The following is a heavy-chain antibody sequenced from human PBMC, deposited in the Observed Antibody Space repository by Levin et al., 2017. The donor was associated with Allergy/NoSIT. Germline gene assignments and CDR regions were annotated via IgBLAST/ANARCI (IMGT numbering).Heavy chain of an antibody. Sequence: AGESLKISCAASGFTFDDYGMSWVRQAPGKGLEWVSGINWNGGSTGYADSVKGRFTISRDNAKNSLYLQMNSLRAEDTALYHCARDVGVTKRVAGSDAFDIWGQGTMVTVSS. CDR1: GFTFDDYG. CDR3: ARDVGVTKRVAGSDAFDI. D-gene: IGHD6-19*01. V-gene: IGHV3-20*01. J-gene: IGHJ3*02. CDR2: INWNGGST.